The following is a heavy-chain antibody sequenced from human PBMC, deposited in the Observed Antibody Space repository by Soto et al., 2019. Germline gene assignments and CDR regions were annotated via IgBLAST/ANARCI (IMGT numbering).Heavy chain of an antibody. J-gene: IGHJ5*02. D-gene: IGHD6-19*01. CDR2: IYWNDDK. Sequence: QITLKESGPTLVKPTQTLTLTCIFSGFSLITSGVGVGWIRQPPGTALEWLGFIYWNDDKRYSPSLKSRLTITKDTSKNQVVLTITNMDPVDTATYYCAKSGSSGWYGWFDPWGQGTLVTVSS. V-gene: IGHV2-5*01. CDR1: GFSLITSGVG. CDR3: AKSGSSGWYGWFDP.